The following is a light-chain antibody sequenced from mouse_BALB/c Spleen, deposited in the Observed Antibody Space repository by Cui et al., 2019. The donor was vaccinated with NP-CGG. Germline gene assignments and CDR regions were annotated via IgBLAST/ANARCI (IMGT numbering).Light chain of an antibody. V-gene: IGLV1*01. Sequence: QAVVPQASALTTSPGETVTLTCRSSTGAVTTSNYANWVQEKPDHLFTGLIGGTNNRAPGVPARFSGSLIGDKAALTITGPQTEDEAIYFCALWYSNHWVFGGGTKLTVL. J-gene: IGLJ1*01. CDR1: TGAVTTSNY. CDR3: ALWYSNHWV. CDR2: GTN.